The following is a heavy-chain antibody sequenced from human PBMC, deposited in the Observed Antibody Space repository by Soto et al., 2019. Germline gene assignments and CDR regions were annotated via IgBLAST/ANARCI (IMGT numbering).Heavy chain of an antibody. J-gene: IGHJ3*02. CDR1: GGSFSGYY. CDR2: INHSGST. V-gene: IGHV4-34*01. Sequence: SETLSLTCAVYGGSFSGYYWSWIRQPPGKGLEWIGEINHSGSTNYNPSLKSRVTISVDTSKNQFSLKLSSVTAADTAVYYCARGMGTIFGVVMADDAFDIWGQGTMVTVS. D-gene: IGHD3-3*01. CDR3: ARGMGTIFGVVMADDAFDI.